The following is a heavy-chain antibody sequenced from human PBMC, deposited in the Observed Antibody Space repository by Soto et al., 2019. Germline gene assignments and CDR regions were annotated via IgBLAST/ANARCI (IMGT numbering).Heavy chain of an antibody. Sequence: VQLVESGGGLVSPGGSLTLSCVGSGFRFSDHSMHWVRRAPGTGLQWLSYISSSGDRIHYVDSVRGRFTVSRDNAKNSLFLRMNSLRDDDTAMYYCARLPKGSLVTAWGQGTLVTVSS. D-gene: IGHD2-21*02. V-gene: IGHV3-48*02. CDR3: ARLPKGSLVTA. CDR2: ISSSGDRI. J-gene: IGHJ4*02. CDR1: GFRFSDHS.